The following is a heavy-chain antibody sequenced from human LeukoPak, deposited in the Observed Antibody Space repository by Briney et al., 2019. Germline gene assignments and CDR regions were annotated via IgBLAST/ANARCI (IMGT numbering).Heavy chain of an antibody. V-gene: IGHV3-33*01. J-gene: IGHJ4*02. CDR2: TWDDGVSR. CDR1: GIPFSTYG. CDR3: ARPSAPD. Sequence: GGSLRLSCAASGIPFSTYGMHWVRQAPGKGLEWVAVTWDDGVSRSYADSVRGRFTISRDNSQSTLYLQMVSLGPDDTAVYYCARPSAPDWGQGTLVTVSS. D-gene: IGHD2-2*01.